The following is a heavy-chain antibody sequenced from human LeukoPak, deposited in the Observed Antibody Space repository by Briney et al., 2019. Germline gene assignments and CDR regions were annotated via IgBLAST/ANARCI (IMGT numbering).Heavy chain of an antibody. D-gene: IGHD2-2*01. CDR2: INPAGSDT. V-gene: IGHV3-74*01. J-gene: IGHJ6*02. CDR1: GFTFSSHW. Sequence: GGSLRLSCAASGFTFSSHWMHWVRQAPGKGLEWVSRINPAGSDTRYADSVKGRFTISRDNAKNTLYLQMNSLRGEDTAVYYCAKGRTYCSSTSCSNNYYYGMDVWGQGTTVTVSS. CDR3: AKGRTYCSSTSCSNNYYYGMDV.